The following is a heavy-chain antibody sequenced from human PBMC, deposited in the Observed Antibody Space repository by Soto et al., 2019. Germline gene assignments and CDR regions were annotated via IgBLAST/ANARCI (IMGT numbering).Heavy chain of an antibody. J-gene: IGHJ4*02. CDR3: ARLGGYCSSTKCYGGGDY. V-gene: IGHV5-51*01. Sequence: GASQKISCKGSGYRFTSYLIGWVRQKHGKGLEWMGIIYPGDSDTRYSPSFQGQVTISADKSISTAYLQWSSLKASDTAMYYCARLGGYCSSTKCYGGGDYWGQGTQVTVS. CDR1: GYRFTSYL. CDR2: IYPGDSDT. D-gene: IGHD2-2*01.